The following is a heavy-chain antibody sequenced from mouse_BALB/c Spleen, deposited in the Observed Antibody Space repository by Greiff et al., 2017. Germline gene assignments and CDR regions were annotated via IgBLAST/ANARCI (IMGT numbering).Heavy chain of an antibody. Sequence: DVKLVESGGDLVKPGGSLKLSCAASGFTFSSYGMSWVRQTPDKRLEWVATISSGGSYTYYPDSVKGRFTISRDNAKNTLYLQMSSLKSEDTAMYYCARIYYDYVKGAMDYWGQGNSVTVSS. CDR2: ISSGGSYT. D-gene: IGHD2-4*01. J-gene: IGHJ4*01. CDR3: ARIYYDYVKGAMDY. V-gene: IGHV5-6*02. CDR1: GFTFSSYG.